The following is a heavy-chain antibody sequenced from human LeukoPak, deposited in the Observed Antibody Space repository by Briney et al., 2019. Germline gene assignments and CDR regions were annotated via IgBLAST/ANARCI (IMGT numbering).Heavy chain of an antibody. CDR2: INPNSGGT. CDR1: GYTFTGYY. Sequence: SVKVSCKASGYTFTGYYMHWVRQAPGQWLEWMGWINPNSGGTNYAQKFQGRVTMTRDTSISTAYMELSRLRSDDTAVYYCASHVDTAMVTLLQDYYGMDVWGQGTTVTVSS. V-gene: IGHV1-2*02. D-gene: IGHD5-18*01. J-gene: IGHJ6*02. CDR3: ASHVDTAMVTLLQDYYGMDV.